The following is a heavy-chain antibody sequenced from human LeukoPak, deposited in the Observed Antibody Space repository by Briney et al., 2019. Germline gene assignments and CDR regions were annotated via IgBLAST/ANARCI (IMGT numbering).Heavy chain of an antibody. J-gene: IGHJ4*02. CDR1: GGSFSGYY. CDR3: ARLSSGWYERFDQ. Sequence: SETLSLTCAVYGGSFSGYYWSWIRQPPGKGLEWIGEINHSGSTNYNPSLKSRVTISVDTSKNQFSLKLSSVTAADTAVYYCARLSSGWYERFDQWGQGTLVTVSS. V-gene: IGHV4-34*01. D-gene: IGHD6-19*01. CDR2: INHSGST.